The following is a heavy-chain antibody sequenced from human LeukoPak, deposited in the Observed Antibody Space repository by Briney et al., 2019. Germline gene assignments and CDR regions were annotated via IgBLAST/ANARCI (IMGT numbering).Heavy chain of an antibody. CDR1: GGTFSRYA. Sequence: SVKVSCKASGGTFSRYAISWVRPAPGQGLAGVGGIIPIFGTANYAQKFQGRVTITTDESTSTAYMELSSLRSEDTAVYYCARAPDDYYDSSGFNWFDPWGQGTLVTVSS. D-gene: IGHD3-22*01. CDR3: ARAPDDYYDSSGFNWFDP. V-gene: IGHV1-69*05. CDR2: IIPIFGTA. J-gene: IGHJ5*02.